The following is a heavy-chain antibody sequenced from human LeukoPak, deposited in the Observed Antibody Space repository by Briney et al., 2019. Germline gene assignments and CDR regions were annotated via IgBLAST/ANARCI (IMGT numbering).Heavy chain of an antibody. CDR3: ATNHYCSSTSCPRDAFDI. Sequence: GGSLRLSCAASGFTFSSYSMNWVRQAPGKGLEWVSSISSSSSYIYYADSVKGRFTISRDNAKNSLYLQMNSLRAEDTAVYYCATNHYCSSTSCPRDAFDIWGQGTMVTVSS. CDR2: ISSSSSYI. V-gene: IGHV3-21*01. CDR1: GFTFSSYS. J-gene: IGHJ3*02. D-gene: IGHD2-2*01.